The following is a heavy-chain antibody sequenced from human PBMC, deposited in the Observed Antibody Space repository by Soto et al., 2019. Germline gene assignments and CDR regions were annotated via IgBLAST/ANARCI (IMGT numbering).Heavy chain of an antibody. D-gene: IGHD6-19*01. Sequence: GSLRLSCAASGFTFSSYAMHWVRQTPGKGLEWVAVISYDGSNKYYADSVKGRFTISRDNSKNTLYLQMNRLRAEDTAVYYCARDVTAVAGRPFDYWGQGTLVTVSS. V-gene: IGHV3-30-3*01. CDR2: ISYDGSNK. J-gene: IGHJ4*02. CDR3: ARDVTAVAGRPFDY. CDR1: GFTFSSYA.